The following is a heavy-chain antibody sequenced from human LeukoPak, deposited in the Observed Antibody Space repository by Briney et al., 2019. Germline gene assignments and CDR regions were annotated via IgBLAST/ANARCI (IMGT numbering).Heavy chain of an antibody. CDR3: ASDLMDCSNPMDV. CDR1: GYTFTGYY. V-gene: IGHV1-2*02. Sequence: GASVKVSCKASGYTFTGYYMHWVRQAPGQGLEWMGWINPNSGGTNYAQKLQGRVTMTRDTSISTAYMELSRLRSDDTAVYYCASDLMDCSNPMDVWGKGTTVTVSS. CDR2: INPNSGGT. J-gene: IGHJ6*03. D-gene: IGHD4-11*01.